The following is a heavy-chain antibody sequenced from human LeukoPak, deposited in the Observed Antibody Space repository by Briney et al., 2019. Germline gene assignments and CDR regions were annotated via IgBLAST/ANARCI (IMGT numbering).Heavy chain of an antibody. CDR1: GITFSSYW. V-gene: IGHV3-74*01. J-gene: IGHJ3*02. CDR2: IDSDGSGT. Sequence: GGSLRLSCAASGITFSSYWMHWVRQAPGKGLVWVSRIDSDGSGTSYADSVKGRFTISRDNAKNTLYLQMNSLRAEDTAVYFCARDTSDTSGYYYEGDAFDIWGHETMVTVSS. D-gene: IGHD3-22*01. CDR3: ARDTSDTSGYYYEGDAFDI.